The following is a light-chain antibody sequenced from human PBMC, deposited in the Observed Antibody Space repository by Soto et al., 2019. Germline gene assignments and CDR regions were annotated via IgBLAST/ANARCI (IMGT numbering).Light chain of an antibody. V-gene: IGKV1-39*01. CDR1: QGISTY. CDR2: AAS. CDR3: QQSYSITWT. J-gene: IGKJ1*01. Sequence: DSQITQSPSSLSASVGDRVAITCRASQGISTYLNWYQQKPGKAPKLLIYAASSLQSGVPSRFSGSGSETDFTLTISSLQPEDFATYYCQQSYSITWTFGQGTKGDIK.